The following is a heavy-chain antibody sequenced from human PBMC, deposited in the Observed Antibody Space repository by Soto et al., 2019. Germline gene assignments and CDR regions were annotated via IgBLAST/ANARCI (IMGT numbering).Heavy chain of an antibody. D-gene: IGHD6-13*01. J-gene: IGHJ6*03. V-gene: IGHV4-39*01. Sequence: SETLSLTCTVSGGSMSRSSYYWGWIRQPPGKGLEWIGNIYYSGSTYYNPSLKSRVTISVDTSKNQFSLELSSVTAADTAVYYCARHLHDSGSSYYMDVWGKGTTVTVSS. CDR3: ARHLHDSGSSYYMDV. CDR1: GGSMSRSSYY. CDR2: IYYSGST.